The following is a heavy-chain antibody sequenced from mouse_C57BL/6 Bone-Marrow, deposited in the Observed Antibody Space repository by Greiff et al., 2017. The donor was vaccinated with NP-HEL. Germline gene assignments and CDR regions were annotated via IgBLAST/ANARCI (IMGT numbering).Heavy chain of an antibody. CDR1: GYTFTSYW. V-gene: IGHV1-61*01. Sequence: QVQLQQPGAELVRPGSSVKLSCKASGYTFTSYWMDWVKQRPGQGLEWIGNIYPSDSETHYNHKFKDKATLTVDKSSSTAYMQLSSLTSEDSAVYYCARLGQRRPYYFDYWGQGTTLTVSS. D-gene: IGHD3-2*02. J-gene: IGHJ2*01. CDR2: IYPSDSET. CDR3: ARLGQRRPYYFDY.